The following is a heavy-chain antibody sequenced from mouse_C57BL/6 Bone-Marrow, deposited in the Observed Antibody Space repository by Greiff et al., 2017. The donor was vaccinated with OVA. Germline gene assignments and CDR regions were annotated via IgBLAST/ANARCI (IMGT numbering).Heavy chain of an antibody. V-gene: IGHV5-12*01. D-gene: IGHD4-1*02. Sequence: EVQRVESGGGLVQPGGSLKLSCAASGFTFSDYYMYWVRQTPEKRLEWVAYISNGGGSTYYPDTVKGRFTISRDNAKNTLYLQMSRLKSEDTAMYYCARHNWAVFDYWGQGTTLTVSS. J-gene: IGHJ2*01. CDR1: GFTFSDYY. CDR2: ISNGGGST. CDR3: ARHNWAVFDY.